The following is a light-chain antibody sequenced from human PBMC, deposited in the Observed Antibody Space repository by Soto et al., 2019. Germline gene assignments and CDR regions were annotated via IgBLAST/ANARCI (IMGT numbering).Light chain of an antibody. J-gene: IGLJ7*01. V-gene: IGLV1-40*01. CDR2: DNN. CDR1: RSNIGACFD. Sequence: QSVLTQPPSVSGAPGQRVTISCTGTRSNIGACFDVHWYQQLPGTAPKLLIYDNNNRPSGVPDRFSGSKSGTSTSLAIPGLQAEDEADYYCQSYAGSLSGTVVFGGGTQLTVL. CDR3: QSYAGSLSGTVV.